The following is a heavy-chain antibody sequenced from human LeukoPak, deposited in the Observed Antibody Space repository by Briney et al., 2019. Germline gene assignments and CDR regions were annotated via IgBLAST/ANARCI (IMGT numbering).Heavy chain of an antibody. CDR2: IIPIFGTA. J-gene: IGHJ5*02. D-gene: IGHD6-6*01. Sequence: EASVKVSCKASGGTFSSYAISWVRQAPGQGLEWMGGIIPIFGTANYAQKFQGRVTITADESTSTAYMELSSLRSEDTAVYYCATSWGGSSGNWFDPWGQGTLVTVSS. V-gene: IGHV1-69*13. CDR3: ATSWGGSSGNWFDP. CDR1: GGTFSSYA.